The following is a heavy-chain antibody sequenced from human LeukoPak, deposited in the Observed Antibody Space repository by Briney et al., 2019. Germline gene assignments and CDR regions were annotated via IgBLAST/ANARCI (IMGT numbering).Heavy chain of an antibody. Sequence: SETLSLTCAVYGGSFSGYYWSWIRQPPGKGLEWIGEINHSGSTNYNPSLKCRVTISVDTSKNQFSLKLSSVTAADTAVYYCARGTAPDYWGQGTLVTVSS. CDR2: INHSGST. V-gene: IGHV4-34*01. D-gene: IGHD5-18*01. CDR1: GGSFSGYY. CDR3: ARGTAPDY. J-gene: IGHJ4*02.